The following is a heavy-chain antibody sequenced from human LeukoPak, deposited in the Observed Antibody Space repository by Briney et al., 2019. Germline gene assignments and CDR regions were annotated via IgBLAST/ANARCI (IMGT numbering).Heavy chain of an antibody. J-gene: IGHJ6*03. Sequence: PGGSLRLSCAASGFTFSSYWMHWVRQAPGKGLVWVSRINSDGSSTSYADSVKGRFTISGDNAKSTLYLQMSSLRAEDTAVYYCARGPYCSSSSGYSSTLLNMDVWGKGTTVTVSS. CDR1: GFTFSSYW. CDR3: ARGPYCSSSSGYSSTLLNMDV. V-gene: IGHV3-74*01. CDR2: INSDGSST. D-gene: IGHD2-2*01.